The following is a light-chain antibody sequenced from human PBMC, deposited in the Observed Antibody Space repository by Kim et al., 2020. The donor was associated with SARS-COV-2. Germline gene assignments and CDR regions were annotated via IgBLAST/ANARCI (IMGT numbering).Light chain of an antibody. CDR2: DAA. J-gene: IGKJ4*01. CDR3: QQYGGSPLT. V-gene: IGKV3-20*01. CDR1: QRISSSY. Sequence: EIVLTQSPGTLSLSPGERATLSCRASQRISSSYLAWYQQKPGQAPRLLIYDAASRATGIPDRFSGSGSGTDFTLTISRLEPEDFAVYYCQQYGGSPLTFGGGTKVDIK.